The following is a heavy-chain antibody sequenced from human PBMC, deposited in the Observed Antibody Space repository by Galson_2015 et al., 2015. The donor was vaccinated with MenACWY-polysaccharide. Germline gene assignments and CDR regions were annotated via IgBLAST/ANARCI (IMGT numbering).Heavy chain of an antibody. CDR3: ARDASPLGRYFDSKGWDY. Sequence: SLRLSCAVSGFIFCNHATHWVRQAPGKGLEWVGFISYVGINKYHADSVKGRITISRADSQNTLFLQLNSLRAEDTAVYYCARDASPLGRYFDSKGWDYWGQGSLVTVSS. V-gene: IGHV3-30-3*01. CDR1: GFIFCNHA. D-gene: IGHD3-9*01. CDR2: ISYVGINK. J-gene: IGHJ4*02.